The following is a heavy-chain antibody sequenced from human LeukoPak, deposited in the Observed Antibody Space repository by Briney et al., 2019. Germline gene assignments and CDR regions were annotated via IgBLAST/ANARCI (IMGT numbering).Heavy chain of an antibody. CDR3: AAYRRETWYFDY. D-gene: IGHD1-26*01. V-gene: IGHV4-30-4*01. CDR1: GGSISSGDYY. J-gene: IGHJ4*02. CDR2: IYYSGYT. Sequence: PSQTLSLTCTVSGGSISSGDYYWNWIRQPPGKGLEWIGYIYYSGYTYYNQSLKSRVTISVDTSKNQFSLKLTSVTAADTAVYYCAAYRRETWYFDYWGQGTLVTVSS.